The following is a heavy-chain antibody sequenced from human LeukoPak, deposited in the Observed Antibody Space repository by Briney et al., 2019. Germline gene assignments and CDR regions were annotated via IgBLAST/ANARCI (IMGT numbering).Heavy chain of an antibody. CDR3: ARSDGATPY. V-gene: IGHV1-3*01. D-gene: IGHD1-26*01. CDR1: GYTFTSYG. Sequence: ASVKVSCKASGYTFTSYGISWVRQAPGQRLEWMGWINAGNGNTKYPQKFQGRVTITRDTSASTAYMELSSLRSEDTAVYYCARSDGATPYWGQGTLVTVSS. J-gene: IGHJ4*02. CDR2: INAGNGNT.